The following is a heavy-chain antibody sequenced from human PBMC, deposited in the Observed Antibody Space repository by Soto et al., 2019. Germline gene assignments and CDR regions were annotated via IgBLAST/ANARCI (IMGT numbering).Heavy chain of an antibody. CDR3: AGSRDIVVVPAAASSGYYFDY. CDR1: GFTFSSYA. J-gene: IGHJ4*02. V-gene: IGHV3-23*01. Sequence: GGSLRLSCAASGFTFSSYAMSWVRQAPGKGLEWVSAISGSGGSTYYADSVKGRFTISRDNSKNTLYLQMNSLRAEDTAVYYCAGSRDIVVVPAAASSGYYFDYWGQGTLVTVSS. CDR2: ISGSGGST. D-gene: IGHD2-2*01.